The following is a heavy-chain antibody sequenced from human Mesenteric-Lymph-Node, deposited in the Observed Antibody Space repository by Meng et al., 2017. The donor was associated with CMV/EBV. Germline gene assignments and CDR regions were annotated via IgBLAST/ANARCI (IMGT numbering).Heavy chain of an antibody. J-gene: IGHJ6*02. D-gene: IGHD6-6*01. CDR2: INPSGGST. CDR1: GYTFTSYY. V-gene: IGHV1-46*01. Sequence: ASVKVSCKASGYTFTSYYMHWVRQAPGQGLEWMGIINPSGGSTSYAQKFQGRVTMTRDTSTSTVYMELSSLRSEDTAVYYCAVSHSSSSDIYYYGMDVWGQGTTVTVSS. CDR3: AVSHSSSSDIYYYGMDV.